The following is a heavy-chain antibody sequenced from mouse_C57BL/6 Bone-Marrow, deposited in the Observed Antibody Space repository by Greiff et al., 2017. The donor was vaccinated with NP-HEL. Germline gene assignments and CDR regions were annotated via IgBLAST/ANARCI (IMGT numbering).Heavy chain of an antibody. CDR1: GFSFNTYA. CDR3: VLGAWFAY. D-gene: IGHD4-1*01. V-gene: IGHV10-1*01. CDR2: IRSKSNNYAT. Sequence: EVKLMESGGGLVQPKGSLKLSCAASGFSFNTYAMNWVRQAPGKGLEWVARIRSKSNNYATYYADSVKDRFTISRDDSESMLYLQMNNLKTEDTAMYYCVLGAWFAYWGQGTLVTVSA. J-gene: IGHJ3*01.